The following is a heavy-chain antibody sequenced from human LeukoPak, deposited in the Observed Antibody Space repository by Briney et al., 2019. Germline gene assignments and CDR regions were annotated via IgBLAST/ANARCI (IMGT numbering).Heavy chain of an antibody. J-gene: IGHJ6*02. CDR3: ARDRGTAAYGMDV. D-gene: IGHD2-2*01. Sequence: GGSLRLSCAASGFTFSDYYMSWTRQAPGKGLELVSYISSSNRYTTYADSVKGRFTIFRDNAKNSLYLQMNSLRAEDTAVYYCARDRGTAAYGMDVWGQGTTVTVSS. CDR2: ISSSNRYT. CDR1: GFTFSDYY. V-gene: IGHV3-11*06.